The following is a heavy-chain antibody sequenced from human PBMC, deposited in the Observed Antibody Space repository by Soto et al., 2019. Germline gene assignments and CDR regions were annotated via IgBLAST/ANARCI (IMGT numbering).Heavy chain of an antibody. CDR2: IISSSGST. CDR3: AKQPLKVPLRFDY. CDR1: GFTFSTYA. Sequence: EVQLLESGGGLVQPGGSLRLSCAASGFTFSTYAMAWVRQAPGKGLEWVSSIISSSGSTFYADSVKGRFTISRDNSEKTLALQMNSLRAEDTAVYYCAKQPLKVPLRFDYWGQGTLVTVSS. D-gene: IGHD6-25*01. V-gene: IGHV3-23*01. J-gene: IGHJ4*02.